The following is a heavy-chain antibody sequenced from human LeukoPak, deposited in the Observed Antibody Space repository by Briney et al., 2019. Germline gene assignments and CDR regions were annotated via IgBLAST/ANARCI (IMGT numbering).Heavy chain of an antibody. Sequence: ASVKLSCRVSGYSLTELSIHWVRQAPGEGLEWMGGFDPENGDTIFAQKFQGRVTMTEDTSTDTTYMELNSLRSEDTAAYYCATLRRATGSYFSFSYSLDYWGQGTVVTVSS. CDR2: FDPENGDT. CDR3: ATLRRATGSYFSFSYSLDY. V-gene: IGHV1-24*01. J-gene: IGHJ4*02. D-gene: IGHD3-10*01. CDR1: GYSLTELS.